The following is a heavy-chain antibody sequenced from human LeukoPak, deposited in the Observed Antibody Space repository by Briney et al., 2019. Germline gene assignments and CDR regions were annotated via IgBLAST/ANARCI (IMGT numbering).Heavy chain of an antibody. CDR1: GYTFTSYD. Sequence: GASVKVSCKASGYTFTSYDINWVRQATGQGLEWMGWMNPNSGNTGYAQKFQGRVTMTRNTSISTAYMELSSLRSEDTAVYYCARVPSLYNWNTTPARVFDWFRRDYFDYWGQGTLVTVSS. J-gene: IGHJ4*02. CDR2: MNPNSGNT. CDR3: ARVPSLYNWNTTPARVFDWFRRDYFDY. D-gene: IGHD1-1*01. V-gene: IGHV1-8*01.